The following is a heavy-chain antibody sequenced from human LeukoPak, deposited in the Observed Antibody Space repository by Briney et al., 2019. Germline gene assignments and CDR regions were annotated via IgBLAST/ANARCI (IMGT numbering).Heavy chain of an antibody. CDR3: ARVAHDYGDYPYTYYFDY. Sequence: SVKVSCKASGGTFSSYAISWVRQAPGQGLEWMGGIIPIFGTANYVQKFQGRVTITADESTSTAYMELSSLRSEDTAVYYCARVAHDYGDYPYTYYFDYWGQGTLVTVSS. J-gene: IGHJ4*02. D-gene: IGHD4-17*01. V-gene: IGHV1-69*13. CDR2: IIPIFGTA. CDR1: GGTFSSYA.